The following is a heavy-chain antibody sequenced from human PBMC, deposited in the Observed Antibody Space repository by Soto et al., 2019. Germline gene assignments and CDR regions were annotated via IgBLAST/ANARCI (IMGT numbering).Heavy chain of an antibody. CDR3: PTEKEFWSGFDY. D-gene: IGHD3-3*01. V-gene: IGHV3-15*01. CDR1: GSTFTNAW. Sequence: EVQLVGSGGGLVKPGTSLRLSCAASGSTFTNAWMGWVRQAPGKGLEWVGRIKSKTDGGTTDFAAPVKGRFTISRDDSNNTLFQQMNSLKTEDTAVYYCPTEKEFWSGFDYWGPGTLVTVSS. CDR2: IKSKTDGGTT. J-gene: IGHJ4*02.